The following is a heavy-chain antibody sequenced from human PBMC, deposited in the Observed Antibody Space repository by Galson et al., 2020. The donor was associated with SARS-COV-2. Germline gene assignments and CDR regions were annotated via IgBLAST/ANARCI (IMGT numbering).Heavy chain of an antibody. CDR2: TTGDGSTT. Sequence: GGSLRLSCAASGFTFSNYFMYWVRQAPGKGLMWVSRTTGDGSTTTYADSVKGRFTVSRDNAKNTLSLQMNSLRVEDTAIYYCLSTGSSGHWGQGTLVTVSS. D-gene: IGHD1-26*01. V-gene: IGHV3-74*01. J-gene: IGHJ4*02. CDR3: LSTGSSGH. CDR1: GFTFSNYF.